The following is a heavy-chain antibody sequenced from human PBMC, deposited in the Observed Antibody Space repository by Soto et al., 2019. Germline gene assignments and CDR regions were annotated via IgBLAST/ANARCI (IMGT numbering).Heavy chain of an antibody. V-gene: IGHV3-30-3*01. CDR2: ISYDGSNK. D-gene: IGHD4-17*01. CDR1: GFTFSSYA. Sequence: QVQLVESGGGVVQPGRSLRLSCAASGFTFSSYAMHWVRQAPGKGLEWVAVISYDGSNKYYADSVKGRYTISRDNSNKPLYLQMSSSRSEDTAVYYRARDEETYDGDYAGFLHFWFRGALVIVSS. CDR3: ARDEETYDGDYAGFLHF. J-gene: IGHJ4*02.